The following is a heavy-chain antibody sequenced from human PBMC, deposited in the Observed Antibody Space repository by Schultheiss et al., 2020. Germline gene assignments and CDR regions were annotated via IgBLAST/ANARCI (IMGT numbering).Heavy chain of an antibody. CDR1: GGSISSYY. D-gene: IGHD6-6*01. CDR3: ARTLAAPSYYYYYMDV. J-gene: IGHJ6*03. V-gene: IGHV4-59*01. CDR2: INHSGST. Sequence: SETLSLTCTVSGGSISSYYWSWIRQPPGKGLEWIGEINHSGSTNYNPSLKSRVTISVDTSKNQFSLKLSSVTAADTAVYYCARTLAAPSYYYYYMDVWGKGTTVTVSS.